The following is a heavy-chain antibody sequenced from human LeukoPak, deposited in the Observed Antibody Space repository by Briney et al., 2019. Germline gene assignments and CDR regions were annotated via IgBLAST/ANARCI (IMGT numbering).Heavy chain of an antibody. D-gene: IGHD3-3*01. CDR3: AGDFWCGYYFRD. J-gene: IGHJ4*02. CDR2: IYYSGST. Sequence: PSETLSLTCAVYGGSFSSSSYYWGWIRQPPGKGLEWIGSIYYSGSTYYNPSLKSRVTISVDTSKNQFSLKLSSVTAADTAVYYCAGDFWCGYYFRDWVQGTLVTVSS. CDR1: GGSFSSSSYY. V-gene: IGHV4-39*07.